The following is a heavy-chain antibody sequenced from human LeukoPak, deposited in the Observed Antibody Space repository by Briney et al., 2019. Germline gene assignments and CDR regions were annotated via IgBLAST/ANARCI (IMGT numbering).Heavy chain of an antibody. V-gene: IGHV4-4*07. D-gene: IGHD5-18*01. CDR3: ARYGYSYGPTYFDY. J-gene: IGHJ4*02. CDR2: IYTSGST. Sequence: SETLSLTCTVSGGSISSYYWSWIRQPAGKGLEWIGRIYTSGSTNYNPSLKSRVTMSVDTSKNQFSLKLSSVTAVDTAVYYCARYGYSYGPTYFDYWGQGTLVTVSS. CDR1: GGSISSYY.